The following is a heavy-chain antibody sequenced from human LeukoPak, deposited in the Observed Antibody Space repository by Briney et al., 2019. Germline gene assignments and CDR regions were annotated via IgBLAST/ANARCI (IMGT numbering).Heavy chain of an antibody. CDR2: IKSTSDGGTA. Sequence: PGGSLRLSCTASGLTFSNAWMSWVRQAPGKGLEWVGRIKSTSDGGTADCAAPVKGRFTISRDDSKSTVFPQMNRLKTEDTAVYYCATALQWDVPSVDYWGQGTLVTVSS. D-gene: IGHD1-26*01. J-gene: IGHJ4*02. CDR1: GLTFSNAW. CDR3: ATALQWDVPSVDY. V-gene: IGHV3-15*01.